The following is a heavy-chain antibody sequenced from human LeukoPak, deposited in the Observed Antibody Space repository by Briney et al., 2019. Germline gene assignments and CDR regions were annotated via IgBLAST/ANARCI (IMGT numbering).Heavy chain of an antibody. V-gene: IGHV4-30-2*01. D-gene: IGHD3-22*01. Sequence: SQTLSLTCAVSGGSISSGGYSWSWIRQPPGKGLEWIGYIYHSGSTYYNPSLKSRVTISVDGSKNQFSLKPSSVTAADTAVYYCARVRGLGYYDSSGYLDYWGQGTLVTVSS. CDR3: ARVRGLGYYDSSGYLDY. J-gene: IGHJ4*02. CDR2: IYHSGST. CDR1: GGSISSGGYS.